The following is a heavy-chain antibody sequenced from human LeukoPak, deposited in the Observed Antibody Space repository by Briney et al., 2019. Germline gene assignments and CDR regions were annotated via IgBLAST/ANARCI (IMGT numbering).Heavy chain of an antibody. V-gene: IGHV3-53*01. D-gene: IGHD2-15*01. Sequence: PGGSLRLSCAVSGVTISDNYMSWGRQAPGKGVEWGSVIYSRGGTSYTDSVKGRFTISRDNSKNTVYLQMKSLRAEATAVYYCASLYCSAGSCFVDYWGQGTLVSVSA. CDR1: GVTISDNY. J-gene: IGHJ4*02. CDR2: IYSRGGT. CDR3: ASLYCSAGSCFVDY.